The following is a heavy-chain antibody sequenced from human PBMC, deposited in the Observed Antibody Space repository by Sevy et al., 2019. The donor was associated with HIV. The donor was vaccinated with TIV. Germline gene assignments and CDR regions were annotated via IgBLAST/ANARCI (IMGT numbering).Heavy chain of an antibody. CDR2: IKSKTDGGTT. Sequence: GRSLRLSCAASGFTFSNAWMNWVRQAPGKGLEWVGRIKSKTDGGTTDYAAPVKGRFTISRDDSKNTLYLKMNSLKTEDTAVYYCTTDARIAVAGTLGYWGQGTLVTVSS. D-gene: IGHD6-19*01. J-gene: IGHJ4*02. CDR1: GFTFSNAW. V-gene: IGHV3-15*07. CDR3: TTDARIAVAGTLGY.